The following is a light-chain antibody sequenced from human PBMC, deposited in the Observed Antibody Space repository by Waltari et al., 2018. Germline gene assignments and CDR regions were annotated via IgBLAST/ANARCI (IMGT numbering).Light chain of an antibody. CDR1: TSDSETFNL. V-gene: IGLV2-23*01. J-gene: IGLJ1*01. Sequence: QSALTQPASVSGSPGQSITISCTGTTSDSETFNLVSWYQQHPGKAPKLIIYEGDKRPSGVSDRLTVSKSGNTASLTISGLQAEDEADYFCYSYAGSSVFGTGTKVTVL. CDR3: YSYAGSSV. CDR2: EGD.